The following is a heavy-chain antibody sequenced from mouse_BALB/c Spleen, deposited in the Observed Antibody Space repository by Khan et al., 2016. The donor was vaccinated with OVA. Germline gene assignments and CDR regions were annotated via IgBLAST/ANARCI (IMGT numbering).Heavy chain of an antibody. CDR3: RYSLLLYAMDY. J-gene: IGHJ4*01. CDR2: IDPANGNT. V-gene: IGHV14-3*02. D-gene: IGHD1-2*01. CDR1: GFNIKDTY. Sequence: VQLQQPGAETVKPGASVKLSCTGSGFNIKDTYVYWVKQRSEQGLEWIGRIDPANGNTKYEPKFQGKAPLPADTSPPTAYLQFIRLTSADTAVYYCRYSLLLYAMDYWGQGTSVTVFS.